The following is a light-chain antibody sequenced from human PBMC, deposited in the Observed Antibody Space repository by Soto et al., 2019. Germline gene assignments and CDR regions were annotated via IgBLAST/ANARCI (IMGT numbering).Light chain of an antibody. CDR1: NSDVGGYNY. J-gene: IGLJ3*02. CDR3: SSYTTTYTVL. V-gene: IGLV2-14*01. CDR2: EVS. Sequence: QSALTQPASVSGSPGQSITISCTGTNSDVGGYNYVSWYQQHPDKAPKLIIYEVSNRPLGVSLRFSGSKSANTASLTISGLQAEDEADYYCSSYTTTYTVLFGGGTKLTVL.